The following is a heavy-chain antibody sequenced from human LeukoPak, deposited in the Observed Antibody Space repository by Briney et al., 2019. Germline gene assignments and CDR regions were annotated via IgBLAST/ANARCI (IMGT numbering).Heavy chain of an antibody. J-gene: IGHJ6*02. CDR1: GYTFTGYY. D-gene: IGHD2-2*01. Sequence: GASVKVSCKASGYTFTGYYMHWVRQAPGQGLEWMGWINPNSGGTNYAQKFQGRVTMTRDTSISTAYMELSRLRSEDTAVYYCARDTQYLYYYYGMDVWGQGTTVTVSS. V-gene: IGHV1-2*02. CDR3: ARDTQYLYYYYGMDV. CDR2: INPNSGGT.